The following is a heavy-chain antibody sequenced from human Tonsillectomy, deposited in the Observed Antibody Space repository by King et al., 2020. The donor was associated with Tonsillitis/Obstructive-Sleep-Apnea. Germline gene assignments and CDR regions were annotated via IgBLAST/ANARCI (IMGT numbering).Heavy chain of an antibody. J-gene: IGHJ6*03. D-gene: IGHD4/OR15-4a*01. V-gene: IGHV3-23*04. Sequence: VQLVESGGGLVQPGGSLRLSCAASGFTFSNYAMSWVRQAPGKGLEWVSSISDSGSGTHYIDSVKGRFTISRDNSRKTLYLQMNSLRAEDTAVYYCAWGPAGADYYYMDVWGKGTTVTVSS. CDR1: GFTFSNYA. CDR3: AWGPAGADYYYMDV. CDR2: ISDSGSGT.